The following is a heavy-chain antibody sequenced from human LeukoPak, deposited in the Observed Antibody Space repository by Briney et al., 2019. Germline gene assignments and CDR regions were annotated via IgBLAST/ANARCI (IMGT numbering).Heavy chain of an antibody. Sequence: GGSLRLSCAASGFTFSSYTMNWVRQAPGKGLEWVSSISGSSSYIYYADSVRGRFTISRDNAKNSLYLQMNSLRAEDTAVYYCARDGGYSSGWYLNWFDPWGQGTLVTVSS. CDR2: ISGSSSYI. V-gene: IGHV3-21*01. CDR1: GFTFSSYT. D-gene: IGHD6-19*01. CDR3: ARDGGYSSGWYLNWFDP. J-gene: IGHJ5*02.